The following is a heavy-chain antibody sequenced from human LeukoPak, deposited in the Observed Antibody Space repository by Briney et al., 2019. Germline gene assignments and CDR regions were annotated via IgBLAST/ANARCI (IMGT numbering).Heavy chain of an antibody. D-gene: IGHD4-17*01. Sequence: PSETLSLTCTVSGGSISSYYWSWIRQPPGKGREWIGYIYYSGSTNYNPSLKSRVTISVDTSKNQFSLKLSSVTAADTAVYYCARARGNYGDYALDYWGRGTLVTVSS. CDR1: GGSISSYY. CDR2: IYYSGST. CDR3: ARARGNYGDYALDY. V-gene: IGHV4-59*01. J-gene: IGHJ4*02.